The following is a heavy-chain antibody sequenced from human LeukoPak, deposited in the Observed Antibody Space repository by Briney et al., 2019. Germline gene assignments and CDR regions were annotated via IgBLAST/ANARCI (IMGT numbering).Heavy chain of an antibody. J-gene: IGHJ2*01. CDR1: GFTFSSYD. Sequence: GGSLRLSCAASGFTFSSYDMHWVRQTTGKSLEWGSAIDTTGGTYYPVSVEGRFTSSRENAKNSFHLQMNSLRDEDTAVYYCVREGFCGGDCPGYFDFWGRGSLVTVSS. CDR3: VREGFCGGDCPGYFDF. CDR2: IDTTGGT. D-gene: IGHD2-21*02. V-gene: IGHV3-13*04.